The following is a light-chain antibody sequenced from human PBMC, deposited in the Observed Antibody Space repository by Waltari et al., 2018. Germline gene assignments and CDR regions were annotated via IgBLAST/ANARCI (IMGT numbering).Light chain of an antibody. CDR2: ETS. CDR1: QSVASW. Sequence: DIQMTQSPSTLSASVGDRVTITCRASQSVASWLAWYQQKPGKAPNLLIYETSTLESGCPSRFGGSGSGTEFSLTISSLQPDDFATYYCQQYNTYPYTCGQGTKLEIK. V-gene: IGKV1-5*03. J-gene: IGKJ2*01. CDR3: QQYNTYPYT.